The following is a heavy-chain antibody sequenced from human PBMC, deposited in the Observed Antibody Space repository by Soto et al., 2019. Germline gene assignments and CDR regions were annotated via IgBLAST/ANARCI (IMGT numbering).Heavy chain of an antibody. V-gene: IGHV4-59*01. CDR1: GGSITSDY. CDR2: IHYSGST. J-gene: IGHJ2*01. CDR3: ARGPSKGWCFDV. Sequence: QMQLQESGPGLVKPSETLPLTCTVSGGSITSDYWSWIRRPPGKGLAWIGQIHYSGSTSYNPSLTSRVDISVDTSKNQFTLRLTSVTAADSAVYYWARGPSKGWCFDVWGRGTLVTVSS.